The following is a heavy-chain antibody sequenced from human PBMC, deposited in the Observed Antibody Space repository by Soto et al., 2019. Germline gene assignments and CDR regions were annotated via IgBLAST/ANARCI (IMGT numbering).Heavy chain of an antibody. Sequence: EVHLLESGGGLVQPGGSLRLSCAASGFTFGSYAMSWVRLAPGKGLEWVSVASPSGSSTFYADSVRGRFTISRDNFENPLYLQMKSLRAADTALYFCARTYYYDSTGYYRTFDYWGQGTLVTVSS. CDR2: ASPSGSST. J-gene: IGHJ4*02. V-gene: IGHV3-23*01. CDR1: GFTFGSYA. CDR3: ARTYYYDSTGYYRTFDY. D-gene: IGHD3-22*01.